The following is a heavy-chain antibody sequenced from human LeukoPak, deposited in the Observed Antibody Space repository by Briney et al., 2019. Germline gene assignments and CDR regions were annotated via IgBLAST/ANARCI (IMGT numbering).Heavy chain of an antibody. V-gene: IGHV1-3*03. J-gene: IGHJ4*02. Sequence: ASVKVSCKASGYTFSNYAIHWVRQAPGQRLEWMGWINAGNGDPKYSQDFQDRVTITRDTSASTAYMELTSLRSEDMAVYYCARVSLYSSGWFDYWGQGTLVTVSS. CDR1: GYTFSNYA. CDR2: INAGNGDP. CDR3: ARVSLYSSGWFDY. D-gene: IGHD6-19*01.